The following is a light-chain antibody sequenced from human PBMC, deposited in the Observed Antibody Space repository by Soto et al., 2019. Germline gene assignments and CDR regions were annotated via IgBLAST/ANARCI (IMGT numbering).Light chain of an antibody. J-gene: IGLJ1*01. CDR3: SSYAGRYV. CDR2: EVS. Sequence: SALTQPPSASGSPGQSVTISCTGTCSDVGGYNYVSWYQQHPGKAPKLMIYEVSKRPSGVPDRFSGSKSGNTASLTVSGLQAEDEADYYCSSYAGRYVFGTGTKVTVL. CDR1: CSDVGGYNY. V-gene: IGLV2-8*01.